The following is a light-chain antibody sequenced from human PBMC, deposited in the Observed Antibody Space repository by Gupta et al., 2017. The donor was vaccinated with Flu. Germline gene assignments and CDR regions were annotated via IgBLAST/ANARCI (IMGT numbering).Light chain of an antibody. V-gene: IGKV1-39*01. J-gene: IGKJ1*01. CDR1: QGVLTY. Sequence: IRMTQSPSSLSASVGDRVTLTCRASQGVLTYVNWYQQRPGKPPKLLVSDATRLHVGVPSRFSGSGSGTDFTLTIDNLHPDDFATYFCQQASGIPSSFGPGTRVEI. CDR3: QQASGIPSS. CDR2: DAT.